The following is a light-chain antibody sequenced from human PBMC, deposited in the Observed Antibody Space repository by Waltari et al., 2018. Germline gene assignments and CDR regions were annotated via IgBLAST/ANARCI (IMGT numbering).Light chain of an antibody. CDR2: YDS. J-gene: IGLJ2*01. CDR3: QVWDRGGF. CDR1: DIGGKS. V-gene: IGLV3-21*04. Sequence: SYVLPQTPSVSAAPGETVRISCGGIDIGGKSVHWYQQKAGRAPKMVISYDSDRPSGIPERFSGSNSGNTAILTISRVEAGDEADYYCQVWDRGGFFGGGTKVTVL.